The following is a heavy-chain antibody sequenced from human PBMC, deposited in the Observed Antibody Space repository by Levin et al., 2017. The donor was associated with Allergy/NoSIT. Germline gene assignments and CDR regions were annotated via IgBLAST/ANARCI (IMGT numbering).Heavy chain of an antibody. J-gene: IGHJ3*02. CDR2: ISWNSGSI. D-gene: IGHD3-10*01. V-gene: IGHV3-9*01. CDR1: GFTFDDYA. CDR3: ARDNIGLPDAFDI. Sequence: SLKISCAASGFTFDDYAMHWVRQAPGKGLEWVSGISWNSGSIGYADSVTGRFTISRDNAKNSLYLQMNSLRTEDTALYYCARDNIGLPDAFDIWGQGTMVIVSS.